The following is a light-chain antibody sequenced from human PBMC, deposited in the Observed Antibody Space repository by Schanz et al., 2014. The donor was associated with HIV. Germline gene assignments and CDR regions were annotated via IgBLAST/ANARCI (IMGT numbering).Light chain of an antibody. J-gene: IGKJ1*01. Sequence: EIVMTQSPATLSVSPGDTVTLSCRASQSVGSMLAWYQQKPGQAPRLLIYGASTRATGIPARFSGSGSGTEFTLTISSLQSEDFAVYYCQQYNNWPPMTFGQGTKVEIK. CDR2: GAS. V-gene: IGKV3-15*01. CDR1: QSVGSM. CDR3: QQYNNWPPMT.